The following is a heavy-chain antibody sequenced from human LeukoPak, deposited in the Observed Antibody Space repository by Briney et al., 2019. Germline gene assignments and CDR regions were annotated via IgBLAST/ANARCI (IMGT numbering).Heavy chain of an antibody. CDR1: EYTFTIYD. J-gene: IGHJ5*02. CDR2: MNPNSGNT. Sequence: ASVKVSCKASEYTFTIYDINWVRQATGQGLEWMGWMNPNSGNTGYTQKFQGRVTMTRNTSISTAYMELSSLRSEDTAVYYCARGRGSGHKENWFDPWGQGTLVTVSS. D-gene: IGHD6-19*01. CDR3: ARGRGSGHKENWFDP. V-gene: IGHV1-8*01.